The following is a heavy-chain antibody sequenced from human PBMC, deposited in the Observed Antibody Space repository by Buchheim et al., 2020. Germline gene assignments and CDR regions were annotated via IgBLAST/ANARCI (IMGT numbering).Heavy chain of an antibody. V-gene: IGHV3-74*01. Sequence: EVRLVESGGGLVQPGGSLRLSCAASGFTFNTSWMHWVRQAPGKGLVWVSRINSDGSSTTYADSVKGRFTIFRDNAKHTLYLQMNSLRPDDTAVYYCTRRVVTGWLRWFDPWGQGTL. CDR1: GFTFNTSW. J-gene: IGHJ5*02. CDR2: INSDGSST. CDR3: TRRVVTGWLRWFDP. D-gene: IGHD2-21*02.